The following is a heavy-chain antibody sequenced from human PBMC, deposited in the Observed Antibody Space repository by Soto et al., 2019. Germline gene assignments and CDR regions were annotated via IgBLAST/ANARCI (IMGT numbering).Heavy chain of an antibody. D-gene: IGHD5-12*01. V-gene: IGHV1-69*01. CDR1: GGTFSSYA. J-gene: IGHJ3*02. Sequence: QVQLVQSGAEVKKPGSSVKVSCKASGGTFSSYAISWVRQAPGQGLEWMGGIIPIFGTANYAQKFQGRVTITADESTSTAYMELSSLRSEDTAVYYCARDHGDIVATIRGYDAFDIWGQGTMVTVSS. CDR2: IIPIFGTA. CDR3: ARDHGDIVATIRGYDAFDI.